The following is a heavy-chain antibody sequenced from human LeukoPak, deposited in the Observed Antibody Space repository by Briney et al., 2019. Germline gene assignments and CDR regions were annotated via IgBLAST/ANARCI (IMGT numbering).Heavy chain of an antibody. J-gene: IGHJ4*02. CDR2: VYYTGSI. CDR3: ARAPLGYCGGGSCPPDY. Sequence: SETLSLTFPVSGVSISNYYYWTWIRQPPGKGLERHGYVYYTGSINFNPSLKSRVTMSLDTSKNLFSLKLSSVTAADTAVYYCARAPLGYCGGGSCPPDYWGQGTLVTVSS. D-gene: IGHD2-15*01. V-gene: IGHV4-59*01. CDR1: GVSISNYY.